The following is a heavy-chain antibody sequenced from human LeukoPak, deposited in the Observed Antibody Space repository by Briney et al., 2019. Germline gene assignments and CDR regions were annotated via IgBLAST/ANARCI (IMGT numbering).Heavy chain of an antibody. CDR1: GFMFSTYS. D-gene: IGHD1-26*01. Sequence: PGGSLRLSCAASGFMFSTYSMNWVRQAPGKGLEWVSYISSSGNTIYYADSMKGRFTISRDNAQNSLYLQMNSLRAEDTAIYYCVRDRGTYRPIDYWGQGTLVTVSS. J-gene: IGHJ4*02. V-gene: IGHV3-48*04. CDR3: VRDRGTYRPIDY. CDR2: ISSSGNTI.